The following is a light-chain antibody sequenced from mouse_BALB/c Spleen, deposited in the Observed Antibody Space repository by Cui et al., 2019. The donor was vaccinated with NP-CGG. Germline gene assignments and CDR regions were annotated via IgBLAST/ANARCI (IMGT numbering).Light chain of an antibody. V-gene: IGLV1*01. J-gene: IGLJ1*01. CDR2: GTN. Sequence: QAVVPQESALTTSPGETVTLTCRSSTGAVTTSNYANWVQEKPDYLFTGLIGGTNNRAPGVPARFSGSLIGDKAALTITGAQTEDEAIYFCALWYSNHWVFGGGTKLTVL. CDR1: TGAVTTSNY. CDR3: ALWYSNHWV.